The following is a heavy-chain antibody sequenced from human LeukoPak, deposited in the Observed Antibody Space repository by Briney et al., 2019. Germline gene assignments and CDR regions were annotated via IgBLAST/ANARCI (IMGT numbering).Heavy chain of an antibody. Sequence: ASVKVSCKASGYTFTSNALGWVRQAPGQGLEWMGWINPNSGGTNYAQKFQGRVTMTRDTSISTAYMELSRLRSDDTAVYYCAVEGGGYCSGGSCDWFDPWGQGTLVTVSS. D-gene: IGHD2-15*01. V-gene: IGHV1-2*02. J-gene: IGHJ5*02. CDR1: GYTFTSNA. CDR3: AVEGGGYCSGGSCDWFDP. CDR2: INPNSGGT.